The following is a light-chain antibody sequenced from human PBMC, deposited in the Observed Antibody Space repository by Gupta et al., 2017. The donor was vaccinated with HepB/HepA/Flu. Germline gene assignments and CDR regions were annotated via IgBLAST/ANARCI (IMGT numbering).Light chain of an antibody. Sequence: EIVLTQSPGTLSLSPGERATLSCRASQTVGSNYLAWYQQRPGQAPRLLIYAASNRAAGIPDRFSGSGSRTDFALTISRLEPEDFAVYYCQQDGYSKVTFGQGSKVEIK. J-gene: IGKJ1*01. CDR1: QTVGSNY. CDR3: QQDGYSKVT. CDR2: AAS. V-gene: IGKV3-20*01.